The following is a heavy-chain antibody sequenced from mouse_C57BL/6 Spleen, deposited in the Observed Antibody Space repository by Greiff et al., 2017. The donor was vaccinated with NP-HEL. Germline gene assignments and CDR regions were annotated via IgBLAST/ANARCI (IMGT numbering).Heavy chain of an antibody. Sequence: VQLQQPGAELVRPGSSVKLSCKASGYTFTSYWMHWVKQRPIQGLEWIGNIDPSDSETHYNPKFKDKATLTVDQSSSTGYMQLSSLTSEDSAVYYCARGGPYYSNEVDYWGQGTTLTVSS. CDR2: IDPSDSET. J-gene: IGHJ2*01. D-gene: IGHD2-5*01. V-gene: IGHV1-52*01. CDR3: ARGGPYYSNEVDY. CDR1: GYTFTSYW.